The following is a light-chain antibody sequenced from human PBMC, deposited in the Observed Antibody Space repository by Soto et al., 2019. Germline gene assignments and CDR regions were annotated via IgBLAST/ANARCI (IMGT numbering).Light chain of an antibody. CDR3: SSYTTSGTVL. V-gene: IGLV2-14*01. CDR2: DVS. J-gene: IGLJ2*01. Sequence: QSALTQPASVSGSPGQSITISCTGTSSDVGFYNYVSWYQQHPGKAPKLMIYDVSNRPSGVSSRFSASKSGNTASLTISGLQAEDEADYYCSSYTTSGTVLFGGGTKLTVL. CDR1: SSDVGFYNY.